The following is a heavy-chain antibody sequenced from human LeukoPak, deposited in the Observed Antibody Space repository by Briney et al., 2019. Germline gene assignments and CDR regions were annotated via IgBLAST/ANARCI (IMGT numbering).Heavy chain of an antibody. V-gene: IGHV3-33*08. CDR3: AVNYYGPGSYYSPDD. CDR1: GFTFSSYA. J-gene: IGHJ4*02. CDR2: IWYDGSNK. Sequence: GGSLRLSCAASGFTFSSYAMNWVRQAPGKGLEWVAVIWYDGSNKYYADSVKGRFTISRDNSKNTLYLQMDSLRGEDTAVYYCAVNYYGPGSYYSPDDWGQGTLVTVSS. D-gene: IGHD3-10*01.